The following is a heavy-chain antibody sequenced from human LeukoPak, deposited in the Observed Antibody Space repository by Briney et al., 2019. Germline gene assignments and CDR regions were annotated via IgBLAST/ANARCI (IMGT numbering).Heavy chain of an antibody. Sequence: GGSLRLSCAASGFTFSSYTMNWVRQAPGKGLEWVSHISSSSSTIYYADSVKGRFTISRDNAKNSLYLQMNSLRVEDTAVYYCARGSKPTPYYYYYMDVWGKGTTVTVSS. CDR3: ARGSKPTPYYYYYMDV. J-gene: IGHJ6*03. V-gene: IGHV3-48*01. CDR1: GFTFSSYT. CDR2: ISSSSSTI.